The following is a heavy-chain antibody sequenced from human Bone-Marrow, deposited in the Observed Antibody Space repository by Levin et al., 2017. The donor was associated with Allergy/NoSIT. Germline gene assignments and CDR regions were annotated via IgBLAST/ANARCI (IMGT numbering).Heavy chain of an antibody. V-gene: IGHV1-46*01. J-gene: IGHJ5*02. CDR2: INPSGGST. D-gene: IGHD6-6*01. CDR1: GYTFTSYY. Sequence: ASVKVSCKASGYTFTSYYMHWVRQAPGQGLEWMGIINPSGGSTSYAQKFQGRVTMTRDTSTSTVYMELSSLRSEDTAVYYCAREGQDRSSSSGLTNRWFDPWGQGTLVTVSS. CDR3: AREGQDRSSSSGLTNRWFDP.